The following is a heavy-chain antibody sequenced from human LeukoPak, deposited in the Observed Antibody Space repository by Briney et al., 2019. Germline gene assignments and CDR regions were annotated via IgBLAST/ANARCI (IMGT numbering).Heavy chain of an antibody. V-gene: IGHV3-7*01. CDR2: INHNGNVN. CDR3: ARDPGYSYALDY. J-gene: IGHJ4*02. CDR1: GFTFSSYW. Sequence: GGSLRLSCAASGFTFSSYWMNWARQAPGKGLEWVASINHNGNVNYHVDSVKGRFTTSRDDAKNSLFLQMNSLTDEDTAVYYCARDPGYSYALDYWGRGTLVTVSS. D-gene: IGHD5-18*01.